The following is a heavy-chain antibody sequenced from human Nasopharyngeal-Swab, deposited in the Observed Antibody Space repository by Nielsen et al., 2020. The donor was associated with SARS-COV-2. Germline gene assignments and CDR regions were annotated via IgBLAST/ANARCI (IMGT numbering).Heavy chain of an antibody. D-gene: IGHD1-20*01. Sequence: WVRQAPGQGLEWVGIINPSGGSTSYAQKFQGRVTMTRDTYTSTVYMELRSLRSEDTAVYYCARDPITGSTEAENPPFDYWGQGTLVTVSS. J-gene: IGHJ4*02. CDR3: ARDPITGSTEAENPPFDY. CDR2: INPSGGST. V-gene: IGHV1-46*01.